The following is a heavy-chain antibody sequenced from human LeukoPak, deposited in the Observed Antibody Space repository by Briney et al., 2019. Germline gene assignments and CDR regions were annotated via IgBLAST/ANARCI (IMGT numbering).Heavy chain of an antibody. Sequence: SETLSLTCSVSDTSISSSSYYWAWIRQPPGKGLEWIGYIYYSGSTYYNPSLKSRVTISVDTSKNQFSLKLSSVTAADTAVYYCARDFEGREIMSAFDIWGQGTMVTVSS. J-gene: IGHJ3*02. CDR3: ARDFEGREIMSAFDI. V-gene: IGHV4-30-4*08. D-gene: IGHD3-9*01. CDR2: IYYSGST. CDR1: DTSISSSSYY.